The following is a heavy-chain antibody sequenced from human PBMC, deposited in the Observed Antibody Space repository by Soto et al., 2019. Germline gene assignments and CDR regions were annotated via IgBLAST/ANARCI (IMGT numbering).Heavy chain of an antibody. J-gene: IGHJ5*02. Sequence: SETLSLTCAVYGGSFSGYYWSWIRQPPGKGLEWIGEINHSGSTYYNPSLKSRVTISVDTSKNQFSLKLSSVTAADTAVYYCARDYLYGDYVSWFDPWGHGTLVTVSS. D-gene: IGHD4-17*01. V-gene: IGHV4-34*09. CDR2: INHSGST. CDR3: ARDYLYGDYVSWFDP. CDR1: GGSFSGYY.